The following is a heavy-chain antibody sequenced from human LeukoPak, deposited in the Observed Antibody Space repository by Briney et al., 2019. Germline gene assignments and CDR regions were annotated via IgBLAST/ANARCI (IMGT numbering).Heavy chain of an antibody. J-gene: IGHJ6*03. CDR1: GFTFSSYS. D-gene: IGHD3-10*01. Sequence: GGSLRLSCAASGFTFSSYSMNWVRQAPGKGLEWVSYISSSSSTIYYADSVKGRFTISRDNSKNTLYLQMNSLRAEDTAVYYCAKLGKTENHYGSGRFSYYYYMDVWGKGTTVTISS. V-gene: IGHV3-48*01. CDR2: ISSSSSTI. CDR3: AKLGKTENHYGSGRFSYYYYMDV.